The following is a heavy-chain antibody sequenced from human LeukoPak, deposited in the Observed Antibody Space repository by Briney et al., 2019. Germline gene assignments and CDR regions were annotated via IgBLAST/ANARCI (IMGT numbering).Heavy chain of an antibody. J-gene: IGHJ4*02. Sequence: GGSLRLSCAASGFTFSGAVMHWVRQASGKGLEWVGRITSKPNSCATVYAASVKGRFTISSDDSKNTAYLQMNSLKTEDTAVYYCTGGSGWYSPDYWGQGTLVTVSS. CDR3: TGGSGWYSPDY. V-gene: IGHV3-73*01. CDR2: ITSKPNSCAT. CDR1: GFTFSGAV. D-gene: IGHD6-19*01.